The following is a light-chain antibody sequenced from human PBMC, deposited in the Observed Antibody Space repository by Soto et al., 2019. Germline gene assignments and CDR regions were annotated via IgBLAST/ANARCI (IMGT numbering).Light chain of an antibody. CDR2: DAS. CDR3: QQYNSYST. CDR1: QSISSW. J-gene: IGKJ1*01. Sequence: DIQMTQSPSTLSASVGDRVPITCRASQSISSWLAWYQQNPGKAPKLLIYDASSLESGVPSRFSGSGSGTEFTLTISSLQPDDFATYYCQQYNSYSTFGQGTKVDI. V-gene: IGKV1-5*01.